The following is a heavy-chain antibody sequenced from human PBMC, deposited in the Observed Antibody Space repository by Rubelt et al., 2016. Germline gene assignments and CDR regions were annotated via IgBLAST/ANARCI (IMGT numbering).Heavy chain of an antibody. Sequence: QVQLQQWGAGLLKPSETLSLTCAVYGGSFSGYYWRWLRQPPGTGLEWIGEINHSGSTNYNPSLKSRVNIAVDTSKNQFSLKLSSVTAADTAVYYCARVRTELRHSSSNWGQGTLVTVSS. CDR3: ARVRTELRHSSSN. D-gene: IGHD6-6*01. V-gene: IGHV4-34*01. CDR1: GGSFSGYY. J-gene: IGHJ4*02. CDR2: INHSGST.